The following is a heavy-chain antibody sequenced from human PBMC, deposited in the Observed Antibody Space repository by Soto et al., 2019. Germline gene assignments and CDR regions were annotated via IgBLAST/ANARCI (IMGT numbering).Heavy chain of an antibody. J-gene: IGHJ6*03. D-gene: IGHD2-8*02. Sequence: GGSLRLSCAASGFTVSSNYMSWVRQAPGKGLEWVSVIYSGGSTYYADSVKGRFTISRDNSKNTLYLQMNSLRAEDTAVYYCARTLWSDYYMDVWGKGTTVTVSS. V-gene: IGHV3-66*01. CDR2: IYSGGST. CDR1: GFTVSSNY. CDR3: ARTLWSDYYMDV.